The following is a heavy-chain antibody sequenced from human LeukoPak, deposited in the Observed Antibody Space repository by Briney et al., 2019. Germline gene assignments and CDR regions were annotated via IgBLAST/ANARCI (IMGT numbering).Heavy chain of an antibody. J-gene: IGHJ6*02. CDR1: GFIFTGYY. CDR2: INPSGGST. CDR3: ARVSVNYYYYGMDV. V-gene: IGHV1-46*01. Sequence: ASVRVSCKASGFIFTGYYMHWVRQAPGQGLEWMGIINPSGGSTSYAQKFQGRVTMTRDTSTSTVYMELSSLRSEDTVVYYCARVSVNYYYYGMDVWGQGTTVTVSS. D-gene: IGHD4-17*01.